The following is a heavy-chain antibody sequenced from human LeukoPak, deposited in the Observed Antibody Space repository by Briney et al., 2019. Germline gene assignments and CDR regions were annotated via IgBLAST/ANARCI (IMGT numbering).Heavy chain of an antibody. CDR2: ISARDGST. V-gene: IGHV3-23*01. Sequence: PGGSLRLSCAASGFTFGIYAMSWVRQAPGQGLDWVSAISARDGSTYYADSVKGRFTISRDNSKNTLYLQMNSLRAEDTAVYYCARKIYGSENYIDYWGQGTLVTVSS. CDR1: GFTFGIYA. D-gene: IGHD3-10*01. CDR3: ARKIYGSENYIDY. J-gene: IGHJ4*02.